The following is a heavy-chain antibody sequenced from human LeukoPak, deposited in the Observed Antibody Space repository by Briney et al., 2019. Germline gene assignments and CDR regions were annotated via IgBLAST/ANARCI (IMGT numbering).Heavy chain of an antibody. CDR2: INHSGST. CDR3: ARSHRYYDSSGYYPD. V-gene: IGHV4-34*01. J-gene: IGHJ4*02. Sequence: SETLSHTCAVYGGSFSGYYWSWIRQPPGKGLEWIGEINHSGSTNYNPSLKSRVTISVDTSKNQFSLKLSSVTAADTAVYYCARSHRYYDSSGYYPDWGQGTLVTVSS. CDR1: GGSFSGYY. D-gene: IGHD3-22*01.